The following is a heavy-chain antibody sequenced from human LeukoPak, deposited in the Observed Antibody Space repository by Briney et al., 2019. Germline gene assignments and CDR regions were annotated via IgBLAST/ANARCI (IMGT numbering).Heavy chain of an antibody. J-gene: IGHJ4*02. CDR2: INHSGST. D-gene: IGHD2-15*01. CDR1: GGSFSGYY. V-gene: IGHV4-34*01. CDR3: ARHRYADSFNSGGSLYYFDY. Sequence: SETLSLTCAVYGGSFSGYYWSWIRQPPGKGLEWIGEINHSGSTNYNPSLKSRVTISVDTSKNQFSLKLSSVTAADTAVYFCARHRYADSFNSGGSLYYFDYWGQGTLVTVSS.